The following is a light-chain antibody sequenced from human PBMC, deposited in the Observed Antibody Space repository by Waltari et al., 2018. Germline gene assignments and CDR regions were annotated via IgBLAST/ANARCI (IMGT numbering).Light chain of an antibody. Sequence: EIVLTQSPATLSLSPGASATLPCRASQSVGSNLAWYQQKPGLTPRLVIYGASNRATGIPDRFSASGSGTDFTLTISSLEPDDFAVYYCQQHTDWPLTFGGGTKVEI. CDR1: QSVGSN. CDR2: GAS. J-gene: IGKJ4*01. V-gene: IGKV3-11*01. CDR3: QQHTDWPLT.